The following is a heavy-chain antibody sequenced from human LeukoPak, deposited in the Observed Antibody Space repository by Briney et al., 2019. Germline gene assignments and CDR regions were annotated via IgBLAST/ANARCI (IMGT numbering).Heavy chain of an antibody. CDR3: AKDDGGYHLGYNFDY. J-gene: IGHJ4*02. V-gene: IGHV3-23*01. Sequence: GGSLRLSCAASGFTFSAYAMSWVRQAPGKGLEWVSAVRGNGITTYYADSVMGRFTISRDNSKNTLFLQMNSLRAEDAAVYYCAKDDGGYHLGYNFDYWGQGTLVTVSS. CDR1: GFTFSAYA. CDR2: VRGNGITT. D-gene: IGHD5-18*01.